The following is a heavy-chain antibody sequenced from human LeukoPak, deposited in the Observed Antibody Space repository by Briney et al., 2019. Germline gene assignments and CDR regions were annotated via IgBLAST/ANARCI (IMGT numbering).Heavy chain of an antibody. D-gene: IGHD6-13*01. J-gene: IGHJ6*03. CDR2: ISAYNGNT. Sequence: ASVKVSCKASGYTFTSYGISWVRQAPGQGLEWMGWISAYNGNTNYAQKLQGRVTMTTDTSTSTAYMELRSLRSDDTAVYYCARGVEQQLVEPYYYYYYMDVWGKGTTVTVSS. CDR3: ARGVEQQLVEPYYYYYYMDV. V-gene: IGHV1-18*01. CDR1: GYTFTSYG.